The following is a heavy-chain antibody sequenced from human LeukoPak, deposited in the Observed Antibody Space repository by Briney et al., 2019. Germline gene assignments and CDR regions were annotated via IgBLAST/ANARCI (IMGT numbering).Heavy chain of an antibody. D-gene: IGHD1-1*01. CDR3: ARDLNEWQSHYYMDV. V-gene: IGHV4-59*12. CDR1: GGSFSSYH. CDR2: IYYSGST. Sequence: SETLSLTCTVSGGSFSSYHWSWIRQPPGKGLEWVGYIYYSGSTNYNPSLKSRVTISVDTSKNQFSLKLSSVTAADTAVYYCARDLNEWQSHYYMDVWGKGTTVTVSS. J-gene: IGHJ6*03.